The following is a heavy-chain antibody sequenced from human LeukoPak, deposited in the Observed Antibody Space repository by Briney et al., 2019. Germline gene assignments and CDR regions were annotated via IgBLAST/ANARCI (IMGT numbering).Heavy chain of an antibody. D-gene: IGHD2-2*01. CDR1: GGSFSGYY. CDR2: INHSGST. CDR3: ATYRGYCSSTSCPAPHDY. J-gene: IGHJ4*02. Sequence: SETLSLTCAVYGGSFSGYYWSWIRQPPGKGLEWIGEINHSGSTNYNPSLKSRVTISVDMSKNQFSLKLSSVTAADTAVYYCATYRGYCSSTSCPAPHDYWGQGTLVTVSS. V-gene: IGHV4-34*01.